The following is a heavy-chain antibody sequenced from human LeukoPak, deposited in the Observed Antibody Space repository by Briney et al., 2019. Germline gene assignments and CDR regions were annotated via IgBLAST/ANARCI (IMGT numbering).Heavy chain of an antibody. Sequence: GGSLRLSCAASGFTFSTYFMHWVRQAPGKGLEWVAFIPYDGSNKYYVDSVKGRFTISRDNSKNTLYLQMNSLRAEDTAVYYCAKDQDIVVVPAAKGGQGTLVTVSS. V-gene: IGHV3-30*02. CDR1: GFTFSTYF. D-gene: IGHD2-2*01. CDR3: AKDQDIVVVPAAK. CDR2: IPYDGSNK. J-gene: IGHJ4*02.